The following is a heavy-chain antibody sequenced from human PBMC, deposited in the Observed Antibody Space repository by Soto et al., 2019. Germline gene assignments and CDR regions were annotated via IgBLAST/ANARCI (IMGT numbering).Heavy chain of an antibody. CDR1: GGSISSYC. Sequence: LXLTCTFSGGSISSYCWSWIRQPAGKGLEWIGRIYTSGSTNYNPSLKSRVTMSVDTSKNQFSLKLSSVTAADTAVYYCARACSSNSCYDVFDYWGQGTLVTVSS. J-gene: IGHJ4*02. V-gene: IGHV4-4*07. CDR2: IYTSGST. CDR3: ARACSSNSCYDVFDY. D-gene: IGHD2-2*01.